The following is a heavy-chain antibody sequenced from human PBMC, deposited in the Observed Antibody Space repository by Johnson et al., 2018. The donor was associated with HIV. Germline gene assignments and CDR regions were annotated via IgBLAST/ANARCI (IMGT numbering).Heavy chain of an antibody. CDR1: GFTFSSYG. D-gene: IGHD6-13*01. CDR3: AGEAGSSFSFDI. CDR2: ISYDGSNK. V-gene: IGHV3-30*03. Sequence: VPLVESGGGVVQPGRSLRLSCAASGFTFSSYGMHWVRQAPGKGLEWVAVISYDGSNKYYADSMKGRFTISRDNAKNSLYLQMNSLRAEDTALYYCAGEAGSSFSFDIWGQGTMVTVSS. J-gene: IGHJ3*02.